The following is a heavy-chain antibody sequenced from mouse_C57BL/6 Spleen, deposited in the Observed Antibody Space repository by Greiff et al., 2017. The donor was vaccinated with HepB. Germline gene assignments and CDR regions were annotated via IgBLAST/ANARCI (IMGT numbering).Heavy chain of an antibody. V-gene: IGHV1-26*01. J-gene: IGHJ3*01. Sequence: EVQLQQPGPELVKPGASVKISCKASGYTFTDYYMNWVKQSHGKSLEWIGDINPNNGGTSYNQKFKGKATLTVDKSSSTAYMELRSLTSEDSAVYYCARTGWLLRGFAYWGQGTLVTVSA. D-gene: IGHD2-3*01. CDR2: INPNNGGT. CDR1: GYTFTDYY. CDR3: ARTGWLLRGFAY.